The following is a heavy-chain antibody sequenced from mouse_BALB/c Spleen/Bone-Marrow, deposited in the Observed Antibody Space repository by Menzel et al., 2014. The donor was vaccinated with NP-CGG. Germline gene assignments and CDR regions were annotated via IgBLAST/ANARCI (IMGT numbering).Heavy chain of an antibody. CDR1: GFNIKDTY. CDR2: IDPANGNT. Sequence: VQLQQSGAEFVKPGASVKLSCTASGFNIKDTYMHWVKQRPEQGLEWIGRIDPANGNTKYDPKFQGKATITADTSSSTASLQLSSLTSEDTAVYYCASYVYGYYFDYGGQGTTFTVSS. V-gene: IGHV14-3*02. J-gene: IGHJ2*01. CDR3: ASYVYGYYFDY. D-gene: IGHD2-2*01.